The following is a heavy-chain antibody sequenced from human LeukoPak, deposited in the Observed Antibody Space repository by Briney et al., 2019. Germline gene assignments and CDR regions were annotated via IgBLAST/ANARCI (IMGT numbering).Heavy chain of an antibody. CDR1: GFTFSIHT. CDR2: ISSSSGSI. Sequence: PGGSLRLSCAASGFTFSIHTMNWVRQAPGKGLEWVSSISSSSGSIYSADSVKGRFTISRDNAKSSLYLQMNSLRAEDTAVYYCARDSHTLTTVTNWFDLWGQGTLVTVSS. V-gene: IGHV3-21*01. J-gene: IGHJ5*02. CDR3: ARDSHTLTTVTNWFDL. D-gene: IGHD4-17*01.